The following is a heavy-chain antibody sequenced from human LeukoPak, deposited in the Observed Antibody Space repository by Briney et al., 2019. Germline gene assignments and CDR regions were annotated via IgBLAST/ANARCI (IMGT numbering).Heavy chain of an antibody. D-gene: IGHD4-23*01. Sequence: PGGSLRLSCAASGFTFSNSAMSWVRQAPAKGLEWVSITVAGYSETHYADSVRGRFTISRDDSSNTLSLEMNSLRADDTGTYYCVKDFCRGGNCPFPFFDSWGQGTVVTVSS. CDR2: TVAGYSET. CDR3: VKDFCRGGNCPFPFFDS. J-gene: IGHJ4*02. CDR1: GFTFSNSA. V-gene: IGHV3-23*01.